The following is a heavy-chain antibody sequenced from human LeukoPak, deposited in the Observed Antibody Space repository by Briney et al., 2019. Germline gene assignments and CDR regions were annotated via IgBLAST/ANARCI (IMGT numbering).Heavy chain of an antibody. J-gene: IGHJ4*02. CDR1: GFTVSSNY. V-gene: IGHV3-53*01. Sequence: GGSLRLSCAASGFTVSSNYMSWVRQAPGKGLEWVSVIYSGVSTYYADSVKGRFTISRDNSKNTLYLQMNSLRAEDTAVYYCARLSPVYSEIDYWGQGTLVTVSS. CDR3: ARLSPVYSEIDY. D-gene: IGHD2-15*01. CDR2: IYSGVST.